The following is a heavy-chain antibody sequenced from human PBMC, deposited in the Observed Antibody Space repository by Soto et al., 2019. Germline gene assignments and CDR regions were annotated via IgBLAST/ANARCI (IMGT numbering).Heavy chain of an antibody. Sequence: EVQLLESGGALVLPGGSLRLSCAASGFPFSSYAVTWVRQAPGKGLKWVSTISVGGATAYYADSVKGRFTIARDNSKNTLRLHMISTRADDTAPYHRASTSVGYCTGGNCYYVDVWGKGTIVDVSS. D-gene: IGHD2-8*02. CDR3: ASTSVGYCTGGNCYYVDV. CDR2: ISVGGATA. CDR1: GFPFSSYA. J-gene: IGHJ6*03. V-gene: IGHV3-23*01.